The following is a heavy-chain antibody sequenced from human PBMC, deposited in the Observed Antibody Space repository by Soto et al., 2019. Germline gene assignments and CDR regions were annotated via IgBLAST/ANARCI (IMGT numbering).Heavy chain of an antibody. CDR1: GFSLSTSGMR. CDR2: IDWDDDK. CDR3: ARTSSSSSPYYYYGMDV. V-gene: IGHV2-70*04. Sequence: SGPTRVNPTQTLTLTCTFSGFSLSTSGMRVSWIRQPPGKALEWLARIDWDDDKFYSTSLKTRLTISKDTSKNQVVLTMTNMDPVDTATYYCARTSSSSSPYYYYGMDVWGQGTTVTVSS. D-gene: IGHD6-6*01. J-gene: IGHJ6*02.